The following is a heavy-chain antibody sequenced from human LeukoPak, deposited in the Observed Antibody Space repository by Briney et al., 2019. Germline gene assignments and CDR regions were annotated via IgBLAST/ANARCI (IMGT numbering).Heavy chain of an antibody. V-gene: IGHV1-18*01. CDR2: ISAYNGNT. Sequence: ASVKVSCKASGYTFTSYGISWVRQAPGQGLEWMGWISAYNGNTNYAQKLQGRVTMTTDTSTSTAYMELRSLRSDDTAVYYCARDLAVDYYDSSGPAVSDYWGQGNLVTVSS. CDR3: ARDLAVDYYDSSGPAVSDY. D-gene: IGHD3-22*01. CDR1: GYTFTSYG. J-gene: IGHJ4*02.